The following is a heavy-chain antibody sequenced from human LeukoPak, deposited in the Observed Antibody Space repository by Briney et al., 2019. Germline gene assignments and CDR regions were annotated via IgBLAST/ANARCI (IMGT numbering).Heavy chain of an antibody. V-gene: IGHV3-23*01. CDR2: ISGSGGST. J-gene: IGHJ4*02. CDR3: AGYYDFWSGYYRTDY. CDR1: GFTFSSYA. Sequence: TGGSLRLSCAASGFTFSSYAMSWVRQAPGKGLEWVSAISGSGGSTYYADSVKGRFTISRDNAKNSLYLQMNSLRAEDTAVYYCAGYYDFWSGYYRTDYWGQGTLVTVSS. D-gene: IGHD3-3*01.